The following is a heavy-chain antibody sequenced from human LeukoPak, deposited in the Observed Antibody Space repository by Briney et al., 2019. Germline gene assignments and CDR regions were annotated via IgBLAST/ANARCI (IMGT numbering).Heavy chain of an antibody. V-gene: IGHV3-74*01. CDR2: IDTDGSGT. CDR3: AKGGYSSSPTGWFDP. D-gene: IGHD6-13*01. J-gene: IGHJ5*02. CDR1: GFTFNSYW. Sequence: GGSLRLSCAASGFTFNSYWMHWVRQAPEKGLVWVSRIDTDGSGTSYADSVKGRFTISRDNAKNTLYLQMNGLRAEDTAVYYCAKGGYSSSPTGWFDPWGQGTLVTVSS.